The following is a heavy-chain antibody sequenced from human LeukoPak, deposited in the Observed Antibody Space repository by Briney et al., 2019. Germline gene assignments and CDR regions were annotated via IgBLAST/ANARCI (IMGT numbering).Heavy chain of an antibody. CDR1: GFTFKGYY. CDR2: INIGGTNT. J-gene: IGHJ5*02. Sequence: GGSLRLSCAASGFTFKGYYMSWIRHAPGKGLEWLSYINIGGTNTHYADSVKGRFTISRDNAKKSLYLEMNNLRAEDTAVYYCATDGAGFDTWGQGVLVTVSS. V-gene: IGHV3-11*01. CDR3: ATDGAGFDT.